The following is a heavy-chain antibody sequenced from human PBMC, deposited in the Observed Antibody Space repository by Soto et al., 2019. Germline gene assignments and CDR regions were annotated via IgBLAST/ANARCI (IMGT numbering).Heavy chain of an antibody. CDR2: ISYDGVNK. V-gene: IGHV3-30*03. Sequence: QVQVVESGGGVIQPGRSLRLYCAASGFTFENYGMHWVRQAPGKGLEWVALISYDGVNKFYSDSVKGRFTISRDNSKNTVYLQMNSLRVEDTGVYYCARRFWSCRVLPKYGMDVWGQGTTVTVSS. CDR1: GFTFENYG. D-gene: IGHD2-15*01. J-gene: IGHJ6*02. CDR3: ARRFWSCRVLPKYGMDV.